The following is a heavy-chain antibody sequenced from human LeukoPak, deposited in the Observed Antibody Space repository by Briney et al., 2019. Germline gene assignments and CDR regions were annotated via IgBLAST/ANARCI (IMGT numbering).Heavy chain of an antibody. Sequence: GGSLRLSRAASGFTFRNYAMNWVRQTPGKGLEWVSSIAASSGSTYYADSVKGRFTISRDNAKNSLYLQMNSLRAEDTAVYYCARGHDYDILTGYYRDYWGQGTLVTVSS. D-gene: IGHD3-9*01. CDR3: ARGHDYDILTGYYRDY. CDR2: IAASSGST. CDR1: GFTFRNYA. J-gene: IGHJ4*02. V-gene: IGHV3-21*01.